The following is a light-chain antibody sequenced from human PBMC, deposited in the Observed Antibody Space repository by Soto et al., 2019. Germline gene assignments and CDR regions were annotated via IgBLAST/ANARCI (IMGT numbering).Light chain of an antibody. CDR3: QSYDSSLSGSYV. V-gene: IGLV1-40*01. J-gene: IGLJ1*01. Sequence: QSVRTQPPSVSGAPGQRVIISCTGRSSNIGAGYDVHWYQQLPGTAPRLLIYDNNNRPSGVPARFSVSTSDTSASLAITGLQPEDEADYYCQSYDSSLSGSYVFGTGTKVTVL. CDR1: SSNIGAGYD. CDR2: DNN.